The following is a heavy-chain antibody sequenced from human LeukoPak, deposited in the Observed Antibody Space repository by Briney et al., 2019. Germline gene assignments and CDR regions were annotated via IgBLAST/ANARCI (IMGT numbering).Heavy chain of an antibody. CDR3: ARAAIAVAADYNYHYMDV. J-gene: IGHJ6*03. D-gene: IGHD6-19*01. CDR1: GYTFTGHY. Sequence: ASVKVSCKASGYTFTGHYMHWVRQAPGQGLEWMGWIYPSSGDIDYSHIFEGRVTMTRDTSISTAYMELSRLRSDDTAVYYCARAAIAVAADYNYHYMDVSGKGTTVTVCS. V-gene: IGHV1-2*07. CDR2: IYPSSGDI.